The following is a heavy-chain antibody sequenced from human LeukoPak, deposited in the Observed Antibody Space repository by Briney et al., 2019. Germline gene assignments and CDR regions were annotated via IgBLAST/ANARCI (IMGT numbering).Heavy chain of an antibody. CDR1: GYTLTTYY. Sequence: ASVKVSCKASGYTLTTYYLHWVLQAPGQGLEWMGIINPRGGNTTYAQKFQGRLTMTRDMSTSTVYMELSSLRSEGTAVYYCARSFYCSATACSDYFYYYMDVWGKGTTVTVSS. CDR2: INPRGGNT. CDR3: ARSFYCSATACSDYFYYYMDV. J-gene: IGHJ6*03. D-gene: IGHD2/OR15-2a*01. V-gene: IGHV1-46*01.